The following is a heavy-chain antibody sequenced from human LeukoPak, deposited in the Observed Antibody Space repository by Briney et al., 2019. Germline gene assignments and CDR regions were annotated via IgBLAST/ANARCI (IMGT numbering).Heavy chain of an antibody. CDR1: GGSISSSSYY. Sequence: SETLSLTCTVSGGSISSSSYYWGWIRQPPGKGLEWIGSVYYSGSTYYNPSLKSRVTISVDTSKNQFSLKLSSVNAADTAVYYCARAPGMYNWNFWFDPWGQGTLVTVSS. CDR3: ARAPGMYNWNFWFDP. J-gene: IGHJ5*02. CDR2: VYYSGST. D-gene: IGHD1-7*01. V-gene: IGHV4-39*07.